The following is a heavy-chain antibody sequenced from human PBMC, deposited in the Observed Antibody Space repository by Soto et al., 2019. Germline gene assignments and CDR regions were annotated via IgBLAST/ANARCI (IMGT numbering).Heavy chain of an antibody. Sequence: VASVKVSCKASGYTFTSYYMHWVRQAPGQGLEWMGIINPSGGSTSYAQKFQGRVTMTRDTSTSTVYMELSSLRSEDTAVYYCARDDYGDYRDTNWFGPWGQGTLVTVSS. CDR1: GYTFTSYY. D-gene: IGHD4-17*01. J-gene: IGHJ5*02. V-gene: IGHV1-46*01. CDR3: ARDDYGDYRDTNWFGP. CDR2: INPSGGST.